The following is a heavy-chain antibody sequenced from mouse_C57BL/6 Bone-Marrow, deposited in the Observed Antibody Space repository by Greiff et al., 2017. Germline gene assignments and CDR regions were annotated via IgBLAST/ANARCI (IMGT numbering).Heavy chain of an antibody. CDR1: GYSFTGYY. CDR3: ARTYYGSRVFAY. D-gene: IGHD1-1*01. CDR2: INPSTGGT. V-gene: IGHV1-42*01. Sequence: VQLKQSGPELVKPGASVKISCKASGYSFTGYYMNWVKQSPEKSLEWIGEINPSTGGTTYNQKFKAKATLTVDKSSSTAYMQLKSLTSEDSAVYYCARTYYGSRVFAYWGQGTLVTVSA. J-gene: IGHJ3*01.